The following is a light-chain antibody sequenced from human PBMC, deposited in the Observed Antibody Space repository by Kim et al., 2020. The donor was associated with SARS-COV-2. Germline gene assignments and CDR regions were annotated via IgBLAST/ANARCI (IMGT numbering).Light chain of an antibody. CDR1: SGPVSTTTS. CDR3: VLFMGGGISM. CDR2: STN. V-gene: IGLV8-61*01. J-gene: IGLJ3*02. Sequence: TVTITCGLSSGPVSTTTSPPCYQQTPGHAPRTLIHSTNLRSSGVPDRFSGAIVANKAALTITGAQADDESDYYSVLFMGGGISMFGGGTQLTVL.